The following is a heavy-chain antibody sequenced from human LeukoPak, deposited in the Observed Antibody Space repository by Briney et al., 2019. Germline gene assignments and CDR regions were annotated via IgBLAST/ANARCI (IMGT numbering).Heavy chain of an antibody. CDR1: GGSISSSSYY. CDR3: ARRYLGYCSGDNCPLNYYGMDV. V-gene: IGHV4-39*01. J-gene: IGHJ6*02. D-gene: IGHD2-15*01. Sequence: SETLSLTCTVSGGSISSSSYYWGWIRQPPGKGLEWIGSIYYSGSTYYNPSLKSRVTISVDTSKNQFSLKLNSVTATDTAVYYCARRYLGYCSGDNCPLNYYGMDVWGQGTTVTVSS. CDR2: IYYSGST.